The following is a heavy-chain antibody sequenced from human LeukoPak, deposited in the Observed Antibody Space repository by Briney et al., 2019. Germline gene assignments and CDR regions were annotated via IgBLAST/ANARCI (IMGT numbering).Heavy chain of an antibody. CDR1: GGSISSYY. V-gene: IGHV4-59*12. CDR3: ARDPNDAFDI. CDR2: IYYSGST. J-gene: IGHJ3*02. Sequence: SETLSLTCTVSGGSISSYYWSWIRQPPGKGLEWIGYIYYSGSTNYNPSLKSRVTISVDTSKNQFSLKLSSVTAADTAVYYCARDPNDAFDIWGQGTMVTVSS.